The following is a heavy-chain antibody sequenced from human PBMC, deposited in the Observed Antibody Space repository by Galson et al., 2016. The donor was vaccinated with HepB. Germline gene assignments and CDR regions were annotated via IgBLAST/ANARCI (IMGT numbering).Heavy chain of an antibody. J-gene: IGHJ4*02. CDR3: ARDRRGSGWYIDY. CDR1: GFTFSSFS. Sequence: SLRLSCAASGFTFSSFSMHWVRQAPGKGLEWVAVTSHDGHHRFYADSVKGRFTISRDNAKNSLFLQMNSLRAEDTAVYYCARDRRGSGWYIDYWGQGTLVTVSS. CDR2: TSHDGHHR. V-gene: IGHV3-30*03. D-gene: IGHD6-19*01.